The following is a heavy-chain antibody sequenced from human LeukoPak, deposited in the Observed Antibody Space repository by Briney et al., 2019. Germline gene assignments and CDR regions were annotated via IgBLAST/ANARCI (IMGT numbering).Heavy chain of an antibody. CDR3: ARARDNYDESGHSALDH. V-gene: IGHV3-33*01. Sequence: GSLRLACAASGFIFRTFGMHWVRQAPGKGLEWVASLWYDETNKYYADSVKGRFTISRDNFKNTLYLQMDSLRAEDTAMYYCARARDNYDESGHSALDHWGQGTLVTVSS. D-gene: IGHD3-22*01. CDR1: GFIFRTFG. CDR2: LWYDETNK. J-gene: IGHJ4*02.